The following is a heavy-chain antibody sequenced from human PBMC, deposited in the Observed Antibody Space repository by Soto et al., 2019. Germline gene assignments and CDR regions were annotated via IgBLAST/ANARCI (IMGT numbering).Heavy chain of an antibody. CDR3: EHNVCSGGTCYGTFDY. Sequence: QITLKESGPTLVKPTQTLTLTCTFSGFSLSTSGVGVGCIRQPPGKALEWLALIYWDDDKHYRPSLKSRLTSTKDTSKNQVVLTMTNMDPVDTATYDCEHNVCSGGTCYGTFDYWGQGTLVTVSS. CDR2: IYWDDDK. V-gene: IGHV2-5*02. CDR1: GFSLSTSGVG. D-gene: IGHD2-15*01. J-gene: IGHJ4*02.